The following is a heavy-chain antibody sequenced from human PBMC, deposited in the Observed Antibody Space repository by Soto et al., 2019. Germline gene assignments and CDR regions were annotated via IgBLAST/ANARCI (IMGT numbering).Heavy chain of an antibody. CDR1: GYTFTGYY. D-gene: IGHD6-19*01. Sequence: ASVKVSCKASGYTFTGYYMHWVRQASGQGLEWMGWINPNSGGTNYAQKFQGWVTMTRDTSISTAYMELSRLRSDDTAVYYCARESRAVAVPFDYWGQGTLVTVSS. J-gene: IGHJ4*02. V-gene: IGHV1-2*04. CDR2: INPNSGGT. CDR3: ARESRAVAVPFDY.